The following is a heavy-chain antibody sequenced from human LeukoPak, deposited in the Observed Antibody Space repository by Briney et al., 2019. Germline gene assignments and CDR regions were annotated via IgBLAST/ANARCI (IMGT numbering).Heavy chain of an antibody. Sequence: ASVKVSCKVSGYTLTELSMHWVRQAPGKGLEWMGGFDPEDGETIYAQKFQGRVTMTEDTPTDTAYMELSSLRSEDTAVYCCATITMVRGVIIMTGPLAFDIWGQGTMVTVSS. J-gene: IGHJ3*02. CDR3: ATITMVRGVIIMTGPLAFDI. CDR2: FDPEDGET. V-gene: IGHV1-24*01. D-gene: IGHD3-10*01. CDR1: GYTLTELS.